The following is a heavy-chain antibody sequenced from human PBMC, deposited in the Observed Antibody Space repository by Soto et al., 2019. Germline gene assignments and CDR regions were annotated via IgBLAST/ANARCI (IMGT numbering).Heavy chain of an antibody. Sequence: QAQLQQWGAGLLKPSETLSLTCAVYGGSFSGYYWSWIRQPPGKGLEWIGEINHSGSTNYNPSLKSQVTISVDTSKNQFSLKLSTVTAADMAVYYCARAQSIREVIIVPYYFDYWGHGTLVTVSS. CDR2: INHSGST. V-gene: IGHV4-34*01. CDR3: ARAQSIREVIIVPYYFDY. CDR1: GGSFSGYY. D-gene: IGHD3-10*01. J-gene: IGHJ4*01.